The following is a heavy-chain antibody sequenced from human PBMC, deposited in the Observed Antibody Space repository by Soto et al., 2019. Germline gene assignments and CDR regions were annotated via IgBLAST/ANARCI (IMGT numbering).Heavy chain of an antibody. CDR3: ARDWGGVYSGYDLLQGADPFYYYGMDV. D-gene: IGHD5-12*01. CDR1: GGSISSGDYY. Sequence: PSETLSLTCTVSGGSISSGDYYWSWIRQPPGKGLEWIGYIYYSGSTYYNPSLRSRVTISVDTSKNQFSLKLSSVTAADTAVYYCARDWGGVYSGYDLLQGADPFYYYGMDVWGQGTTVTVSS. CDR2: IYYSGST. V-gene: IGHV4-30-4*01. J-gene: IGHJ6*01.